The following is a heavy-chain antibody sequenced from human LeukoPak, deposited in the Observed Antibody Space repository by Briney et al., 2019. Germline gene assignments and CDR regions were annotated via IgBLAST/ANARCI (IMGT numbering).Heavy chain of an antibody. CDR3: ARAVLSTQYNWFDP. Sequence: SQTLSLTCTVSGGSISSGGYYWSWIRQHPGKGLERIGYIYYSGSTYYNPSLKSRVTISVDTSKNQFSLKLSSVTAADTAVYYCARAVLSTQYNWFDPWGQGTLVTVSS. V-gene: IGHV4-31*03. J-gene: IGHJ5*02. D-gene: IGHD2-2*01. CDR1: GGSISSGGYY. CDR2: IYYSGST.